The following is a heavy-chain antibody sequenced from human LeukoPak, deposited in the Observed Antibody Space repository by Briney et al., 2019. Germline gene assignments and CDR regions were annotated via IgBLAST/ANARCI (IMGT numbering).Heavy chain of an antibody. D-gene: IGHD3-10*01. CDR1: GFPFSDYY. CDR2: ISSSGSTI. J-gene: IGHJ5*01. CDR3: ARGQWFGELNPSGWFDS. V-gene: IGHV3-11*01. Sequence: GGSLRLSCAASGFPFSDYYMSWIRQAPGKGLEWVSYISSSGSTIYYADSVKGRFTISRDNAKNSLYLQMNSLRAEDTAVYYCARGQWFGELNPSGWFDSWGQGTLVTVSS.